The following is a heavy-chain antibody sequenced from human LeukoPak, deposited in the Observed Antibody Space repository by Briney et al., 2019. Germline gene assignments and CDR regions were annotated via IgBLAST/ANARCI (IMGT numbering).Heavy chain of an antibody. CDR1: GGSISSGGYY. V-gene: IGHV4-30-2*01. J-gene: IGHJ4*02. CDR2: IYHSGST. Sequence: PSQTLSLTCTVSGGSISSGGYYWSWIRQPPGKGLEWIGYIYHSGSTYYNPSLKSRVTISVDRSKNQFSLKLSSVTAADTAVDYCARAGVVPAAIEGFDYWGQGTLVTVSS. CDR3: ARAGVVPAAIEGFDY. D-gene: IGHD2-2*02.